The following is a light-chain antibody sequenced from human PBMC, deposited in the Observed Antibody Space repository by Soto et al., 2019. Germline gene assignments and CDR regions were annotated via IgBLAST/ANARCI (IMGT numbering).Light chain of an antibody. CDR1: SSNIGAGYD. V-gene: IGLV1-40*01. J-gene: IGLJ1*01. Sequence: QSVLTQPPSVSGAPGQMVTIHCTGSSSNIGAGYDINWYQHLPGTAPKLLVFNNNNRPSGVPDRFSGSKSGTSASLAITGLQAEDEGYYYCQSYDSSLSGYVFASGTKVTVL. CDR2: NNN. CDR3: QSYDSSLSGYV.